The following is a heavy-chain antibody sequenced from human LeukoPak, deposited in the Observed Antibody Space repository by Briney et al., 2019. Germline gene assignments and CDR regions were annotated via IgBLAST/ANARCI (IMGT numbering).Heavy chain of an antibody. V-gene: IGHV3-30*18. CDR2: ISYDGSNK. CDR1: GFTFSSYG. Sequence: PGGSLRLSCAASGFTFSSYGMHWVRQAPGKGLEWVAVISYDGSNKYYADSVKGRFTISRDNSKNTLYLQMNSLRAEDTAVYYCAKDTQWLVDEGYYYYGMDVWGQGTTVTVSS. CDR3: AKDTQWLVDEGYYYYGMDV. D-gene: IGHD6-19*01. J-gene: IGHJ6*02.